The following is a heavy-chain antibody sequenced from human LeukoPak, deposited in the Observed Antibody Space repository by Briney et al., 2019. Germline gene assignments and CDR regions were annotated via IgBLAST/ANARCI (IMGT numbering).Heavy chain of an antibody. D-gene: IGHD6-19*01. V-gene: IGHV4-59*01. J-gene: IGHJ6*03. Sequence: PSETLSLTCTVSGGSISSYYWSWIRQPPGKGLEWIGYIYYSGSTNYNPSLKSRVTISVDTSKNQFSLKLSSVTAADTAVYYCARLGAVAGYYYYYMDVWGKGTTVAVSS. CDR2: IYYSGST. CDR1: GGSISSYY. CDR3: ARLGAVAGYYYYYMDV.